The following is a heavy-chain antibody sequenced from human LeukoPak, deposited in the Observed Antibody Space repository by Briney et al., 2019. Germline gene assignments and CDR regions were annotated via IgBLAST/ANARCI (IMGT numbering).Heavy chain of an antibody. CDR3: ARGNWIGAFGI. D-gene: IGHD3-3*01. J-gene: IGHJ3*02. Sequence: GGSLRLSCAASGFTFSSYEMNWVRQAPGKGLEWISHISSSGSRIYYADSVKGRFTISRDNAKNSLYLQMNGLRVEDTAVYYCARGNWIGAFGIWGQGTMVTVSS. V-gene: IGHV3-48*03. CDR2: ISSSGSRI. CDR1: GFTFSSYE.